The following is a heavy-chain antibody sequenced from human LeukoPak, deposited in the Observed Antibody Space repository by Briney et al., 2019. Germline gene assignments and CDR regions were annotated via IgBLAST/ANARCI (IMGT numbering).Heavy chain of an antibody. CDR2: IKSDGSET. Sequence: PGGSLRLSCAASGFTFSRHWMHWVRQGPGKGLEWVSRIKSDGSETQYADSVKGRFTISRDNSKNTLYLQMNSLRAEDTAVYYCAKDEAYCSGGSCYLQHWGQGTLVTVSS. CDR3: AKDEAYCSGGSCYLQH. D-gene: IGHD2-15*01. J-gene: IGHJ1*01. CDR1: GFTFSRHW. V-gene: IGHV3-74*01.